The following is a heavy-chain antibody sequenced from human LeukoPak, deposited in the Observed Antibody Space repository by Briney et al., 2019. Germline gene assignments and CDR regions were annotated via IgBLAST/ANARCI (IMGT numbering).Heavy chain of an antibody. J-gene: IGHJ5*02. Sequence: ASVKVSCKASGYTFTSYGISWVRQAPGQGLEWMGWINPNSGGTNYAQKFQGRVTMTRDTSISTAYMELSRLRSDDTAVYYCARGIPRFWSTMIVVVIYLGSWFDPWGQGTLVTVSS. CDR3: ARGIPRFWSTMIVVVIYLGSWFDP. CDR1: GYTFTSYG. V-gene: IGHV1-2*02. CDR2: INPNSGGT. D-gene: IGHD3-22*01.